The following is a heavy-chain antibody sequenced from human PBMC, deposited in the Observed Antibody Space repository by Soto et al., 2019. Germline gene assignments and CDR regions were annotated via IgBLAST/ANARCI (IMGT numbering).Heavy chain of an antibody. CDR2: IIPIFGTA. Sequence: SVKVSCKASGGTFSSYAISWVRQAPGQGLEWMGGIIPIFGTANYAQKFQGRVTMTADKSTSTAYMELRSLRSDDTAVYYCARDLGVRGVIWGQGTMVTVSS. CDR3: ARDLGVRGVI. CDR1: GGTFSSYA. J-gene: IGHJ3*02. V-gene: IGHV1-69*06. D-gene: IGHD3-10*01.